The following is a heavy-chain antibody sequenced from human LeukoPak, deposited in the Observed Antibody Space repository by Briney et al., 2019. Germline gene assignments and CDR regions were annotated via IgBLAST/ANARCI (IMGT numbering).Heavy chain of an antibody. CDR3: ARAMSTFGGVRNYFDS. V-gene: IGHV3-48*04. D-gene: IGHD3-16*01. CDR1: GFMFSNYA. Sequence: GGSLRLSCAASGFMFSNYAMNWVRQAPGKGLEWISFVSISSGTIYYADSVNGRFRISRDNAKSSLDLEMNSLRAEDTAVYYCARAMSTFGGVRNYFDSWGQGTLVTVSS. J-gene: IGHJ4*02. CDR2: VSISSGTI.